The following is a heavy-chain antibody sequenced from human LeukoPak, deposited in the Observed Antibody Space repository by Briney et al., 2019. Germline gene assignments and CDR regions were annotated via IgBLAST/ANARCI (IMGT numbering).Heavy chain of an antibody. Sequence: GGSLRLSCAASGFTFSSYGMHWVRQAPGKGLEWVAVIWYDGSNKYYADSVKGRFTISRDNSKNTLYLQMNSLRAEDTAVYYCAAVETSQSYDSTQWLYWGQGTLVTVSS. V-gene: IGHV3-33*01. CDR3: AAVETSQSYDSTQWLY. D-gene: IGHD3-22*01. CDR2: IWYDGSNK. CDR1: GFTFSSYG. J-gene: IGHJ4*02.